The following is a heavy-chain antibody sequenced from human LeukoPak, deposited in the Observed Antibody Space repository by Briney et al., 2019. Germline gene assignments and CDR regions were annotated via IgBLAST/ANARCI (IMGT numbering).Heavy chain of an antibody. D-gene: IGHD3-22*01. CDR3: ARSDYYDSSGFHPEYFQH. CDR2: TNPNSGGT. V-gene: IGHV1-2*02. CDR1: GYTFTGYY. Sequence: ASVKVSCKASGYTFTGYYMHWVRQAPGQGLEWMGWTNPNSGGTNYAQKFQGRVTMTRDTSISTAYMELSRLRSDDTAVYYCARSDYYDSSGFHPEYFQHWGQGTLVTVSS. J-gene: IGHJ1*01.